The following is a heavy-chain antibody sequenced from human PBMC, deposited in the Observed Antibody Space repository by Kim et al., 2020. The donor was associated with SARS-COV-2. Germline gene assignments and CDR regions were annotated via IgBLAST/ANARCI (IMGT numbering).Heavy chain of an antibody. CDR3: TTHAAYCGGDCYFDH. Sequence: ESVKGRFTISRDNSKNTLYLQMNSLRAEDTAVYHCTTHAAYCGGDCYFDHWGQGTLVTVSS. D-gene: IGHD2-21*02. V-gene: IGHV3-23*01. J-gene: IGHJ4*02.